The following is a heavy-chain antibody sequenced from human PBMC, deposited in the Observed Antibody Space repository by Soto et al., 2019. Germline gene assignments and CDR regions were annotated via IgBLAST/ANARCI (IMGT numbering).Heavy chain of an antibody. J-gene: IGHJ6*02. V-gene: IGHV1-69*01. D-gene: IGHD2-2*01. CDR1: GGTFSSYA. CDR3: ARSQGSSTSLEIYYYYYYGMDV. Sequence: QVQLVQSGAEVKKPGSSVKVSCKASGGTFSSYAISWVRQAPGQGLEWMGGIIPISGTANYAQKFQGRVTMTADESTSTAYMELSSLRSEDTAVYYCARSQGSSTSLEIYYYYYYGMDVWCQGTTVTVSS. CDR2: IIPISGTA.